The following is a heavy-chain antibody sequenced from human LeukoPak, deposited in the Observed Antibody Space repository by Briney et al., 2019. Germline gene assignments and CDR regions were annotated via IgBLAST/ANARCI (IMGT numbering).Heavy chain of an antibody. CDR3: ARAQTYGDSRLLLDY. V-gene: IGHV3-20*04. CDR1: GFTFGNYG. D-gene: IGHD4-17*01. Sequence: GGSLRLSCAASGFTFGNYGMSWVRQAPGKGLEWVSGINWNGGSTGYADSVEGRFTISRDNAKNSQYLQMNSLSVEDTALYYCARAQTYGDSRLLLDYWGQGTLVTVSS. J-gene: IGHJ4*02. CDR2: INWNGGST.